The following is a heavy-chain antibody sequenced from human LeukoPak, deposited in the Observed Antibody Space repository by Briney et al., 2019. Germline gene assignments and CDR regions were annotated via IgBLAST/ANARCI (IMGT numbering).Heavy chain of an antibody. Sequence: SETLSLTCTVSGVSISSGGYYWSWLRQHPGKGLEWIGYIYYSGSTYYNPSLKSRVTISVDTSKNQFSLKLSSVTAADTAVYYCARGFPGGWLKTMFFDYWGQGTLVTVSS. D-gene: IGHD3-9*01. CDR3: ARGFPGGWLKTMFFDY. CDR2: IYYSGST. V-gene: IGHV4-31*03. J-gene: IGHJ4*02. CDR1: GVSISSGGYY.